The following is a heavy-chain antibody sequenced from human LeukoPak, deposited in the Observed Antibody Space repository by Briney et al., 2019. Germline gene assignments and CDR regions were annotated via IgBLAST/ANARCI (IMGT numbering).Heavy chain of an antibody. CDR2: INHGGST. J-gene: IGHJ2*01. Sequence: SETLSLTCAVYGWSFSGHCWSWIRQPPGKGLEWMGKINHGGSTNSNPPLKSRFTTTVATSKNQSSLQLSFVTAADTAVYYSARGGHIVVVTANYWYFDLWGRGRLLALSS. CDR3: ARGGHIVVVTANYWYFDL. D-gene: IGHD2-21*02. CDR1: GWSFSGHC. V-gene: IGHV4-34*01.